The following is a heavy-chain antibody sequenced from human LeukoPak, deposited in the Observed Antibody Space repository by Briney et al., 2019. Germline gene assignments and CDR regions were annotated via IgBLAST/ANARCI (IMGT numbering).Heavy chain of an antibody. V-gene: IGHV4-4*09. J-gene: IGHJ5*02. D-gene: IGHD1-1*01. CDR1: GDSINSHY. CDR3: ARHWIETTKTYSYWFYP. CDR2: IYTRGST. Sequence: PSETLSLTCTVSGDSINSHYRSWIRQPPGKGLEWIGFIYTRGSTNYNPSLKSRVTISGETSKNQVSLTLNAVTAAGTAVYYCARHWIETTKTYSYWFYPGGQGTLVTVSS.